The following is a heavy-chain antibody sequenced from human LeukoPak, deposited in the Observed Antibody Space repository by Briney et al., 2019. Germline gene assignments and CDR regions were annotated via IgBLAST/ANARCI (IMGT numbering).Heavy chain of an antibody. J-gene: IGHJ4*02. D-gene: IGHD5-12*01. Sequence: RASVKVSCKASGYTFTSYYMHWVRQAPGQGLEWMGIINPSGGSTSYAQKFQGRVTMTRDMSTSTVYMELSSLRSEDTAVYYCARDRGGYEFDYWGQGTLVTVSS. V-gene: IGHV1-46*01. CDR3: ARDRGGYEFDY. CDR2: INPSGGST. CDR1: GYTFTSYY.